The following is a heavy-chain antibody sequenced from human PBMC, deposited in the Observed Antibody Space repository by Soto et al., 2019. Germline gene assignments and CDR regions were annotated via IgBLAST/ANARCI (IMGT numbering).Heavy chain of an antibody. Sequence: GGSLRLSCAASGFTFSSYSMNWVRQAPGKGLEWVSSISSSSSYIYYADSVKGRFTISRDNAKNSLYLQMNSLRAEDTAVYYCARDRYYGSGSPAAFDIWGQGTMVTVSS. CDR3: ARDRYYGSGSPAAFDI. J-gene: IGHJ3*02. V-gene: IGHV3-21*01. CDR2: ISSSSSYI. D-gene: IGHD3-10*01. CDR1: GFTFSSYS.